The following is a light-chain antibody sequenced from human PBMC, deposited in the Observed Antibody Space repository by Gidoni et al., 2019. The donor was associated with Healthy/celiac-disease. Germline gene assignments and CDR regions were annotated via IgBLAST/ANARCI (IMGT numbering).Light chain of an antibody. CDR2: RNN. J-gene: IGLJ2*01. Sequence: QSVLTQPPSASRTPGQRVTISCSGSSSNIGSNYVSWYQQLPGTAPKRLIYRNNQRPSGVPDRFSGSKSGTSASLAISGLRSEDEADYYCAAWDDSLSGQVFGGGTKLTVL. CDR3: AAWDDSLSGQV. CDR1: SSNIGSNY. V-gene: IGLV1-47*01.